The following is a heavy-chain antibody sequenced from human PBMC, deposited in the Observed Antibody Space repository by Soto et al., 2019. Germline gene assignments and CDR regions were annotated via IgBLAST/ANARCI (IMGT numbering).Heavy chain of an antibody. CDR3: ARQVNFYGLAV. J-gene: IGHJ6*02. V-gene: IGHV1-8*02. CDR2: MNPNSGNT. CDR1: GYTFTSYG. Sequence: ASVKVSCKASGYTFTSYGISLVRQAPGQGLEWMGWMNPNSGNTGYAQKFQGRVTMTRNTSVSTAYMELSSLRAEDTAVYYCARQVNFYGLAVWGQGTTVTVSS.